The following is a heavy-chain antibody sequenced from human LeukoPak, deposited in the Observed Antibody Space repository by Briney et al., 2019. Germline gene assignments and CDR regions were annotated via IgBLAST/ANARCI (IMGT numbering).Heavy chain of an antibody. CDR2: ISAYNGNT. V-gene: IGHV1-18*01. CDR1: GYTFTSYG. D-gene: IGHD3-22*01. J-gene: IGHJ4*02. Sequence: GASVKVSCKASGYTFTSYGIGWVRQAPGQGLEWMGWISAYNGNTNYAQKLQGRVTMTTDTSTSTAYMELRSLRSDDTAVYYCARDRDPYYYDSSGYYPHPFDYWGQGTLVTVSS. CDR3: ARDRDPYYYDSSGYYPHPFDY.